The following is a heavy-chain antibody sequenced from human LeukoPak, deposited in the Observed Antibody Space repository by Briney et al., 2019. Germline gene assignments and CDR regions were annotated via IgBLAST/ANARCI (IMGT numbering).Heavy chain of an antibody. CDR2: ISYDGSNK. Sequence: GGSLRLSCAASGFTFSSYAMHWVRQAPGKGLEWVAVISYDGSNKYYADSVKGRFTISRDNSKNTLYLQMNSLRAEDTAVYYCARSPHYDILTGYYPFDYWGQGTLVTVSS. J-gene: IGHJ4*02. CDR3: ARSPHYDILTGYYPFDY. V-gene: IGHV3-30-3*02. CDR1: GFTFSSYA. D-gene: IGHD3-9*01.